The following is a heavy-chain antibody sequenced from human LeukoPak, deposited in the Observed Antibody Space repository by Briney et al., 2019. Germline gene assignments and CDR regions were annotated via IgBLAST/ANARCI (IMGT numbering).Heavy chain of an antibody. J-gene: IGHJ4*02. CDR3: ARTIWGYSSSSEGYFDY. D-gene: IGHD6-6*01. V-gene: IGHV4-30-4*08. CDR1: GGSISSGDYY. CDR2: IYYSGST. Sequence: PSQTLSLTCTVSGGSISSGDYYWSWIRQPPGKGLEWIGYIYYSGSTYYNPSLKSRVTISVDTSKNQFSLKLSSVTAADTAVYYCARTIWGYSSSSEGYFDYWGQGTLVTVSS.